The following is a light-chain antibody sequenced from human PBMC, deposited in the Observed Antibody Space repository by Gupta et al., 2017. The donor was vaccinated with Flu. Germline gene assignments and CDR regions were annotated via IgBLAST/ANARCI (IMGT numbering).Light chain of an antibody. J-gene: IGKJ2*01. Sequence: DIVMTQSPATLSVSPGERATLSCRASQSVSSNLAWYQQKPGQAPRLLLYDTSTRATGIPARFSGSGSGTEFTLTISSLQSEDSAVYYCQQYNYWPLLFDQGTKLEIK. V-gene: IGKV3-15*01. CDR1: QSVSSN. CDR2: DTS. CDR3: QQYNYWPLL.